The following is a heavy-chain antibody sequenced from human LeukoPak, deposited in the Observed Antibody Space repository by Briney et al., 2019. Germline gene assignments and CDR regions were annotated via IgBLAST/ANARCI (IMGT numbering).Heavy chain of an antibody. J-gene: IGHJ4*02. CDR2: IYYSGST. CDR1: GGSISSSSYY. Sequence: SETLSLTCTVSGGSISSSSYYWGWIRQPPGKGLEWIGSIYYSGSTYYNPSLKSRVTISVDTSKNQFSLKLSSVTAADTAVYYCARRKVRVEMATTQINYFDYWGQGTLVTVSS. CDR3: ARRKVRVEMATTQINYFDY. D-gene: IGHD5-24*01. V-gene: IGHV4-39*07.